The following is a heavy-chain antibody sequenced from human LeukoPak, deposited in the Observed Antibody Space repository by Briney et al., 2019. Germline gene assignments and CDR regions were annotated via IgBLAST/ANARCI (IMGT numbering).Heavy chain of an antibody. V-gene: IGHV3-23*01. CDR3: AKGISADGYNFERGAGY. CDR2: VGGDGRVT. J-gene: IGHJ4*02. Sequence: GGSLRLSCAASGFTFATYVMTWVRQAPGKGLEWVSSVGGDGRVTYYADSVKGRFTIPRDNSKNTIFLQMNSLRVEDTAVYYCAKGISADGYNFERGAGYWGQGAQVIVSS. CDR1: GFTFATYV. D-gene: IGHD1-1*01.